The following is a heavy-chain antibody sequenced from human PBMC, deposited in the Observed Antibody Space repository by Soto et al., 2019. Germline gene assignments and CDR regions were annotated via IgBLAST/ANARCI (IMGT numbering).Heavy chain of an antibody. CDR3: AKGLALMADH. J-gene: IGHJ4*02. V-gene: IGHV3-30*18. CDR1: GFSFNTYV. Sequence: PRLSCTDSGFSFNTYVMDWVRQAPGKGLEWVARILYDGSKEYYADPVKGRFTISRDNSKNTLYLQMDRLRVEDTAVYFCAKGLALMADHWGQGTPVTVYS. CDR2: ILYDGSKE. D-gene: IGHD2-21*01.